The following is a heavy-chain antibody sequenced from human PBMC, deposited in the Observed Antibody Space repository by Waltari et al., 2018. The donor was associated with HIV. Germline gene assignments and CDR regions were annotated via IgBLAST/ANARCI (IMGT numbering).Heavy chain of an antibody. CDR3: ARGPYGVGAPCSVRCFDY. Sequence: QVQLVQSGAEVKKPGASVKVSCKASGYTFIGYYLHWVRQAPGQGLGWMGWIYPNSGGTNFAQSSQGSATMTRDTSISTAYMGLSRLSSDATSVYYCARGPYGVGAPCSVRCFDYWGQGTLVTVSS. D-gene: IGHD1-26*01. CDR1: GYTFIGYY. J-gene: IGHJ4*02. V-gene: IGHV1-2*02. CDR2: IYPNSGGT.